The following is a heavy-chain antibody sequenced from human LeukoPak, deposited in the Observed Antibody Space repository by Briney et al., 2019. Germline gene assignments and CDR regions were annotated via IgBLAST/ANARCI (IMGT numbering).Heavy chain of an antibody. Sequence: SGGSLRLSCAASGFTFSSYAMHWVRQAPGKGLEWVAVIWYDGSNKYYADSVKGRFTISRDISKNTLYLQMNSLRAEDTAVYYCARHKDWTFDYWGQGTLVTVSS. CDR3: ARHKDWTFDY. D-gene: IGHD3/OR15-3a*01. J-gene: IGHJ4*02. CDR1: GFTFSSYA. V-gene: IGHV3-33*08. CDR2: IWYDGSNK.